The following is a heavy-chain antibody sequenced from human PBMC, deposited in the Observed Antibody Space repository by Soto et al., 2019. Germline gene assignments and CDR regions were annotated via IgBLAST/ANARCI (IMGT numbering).Heavy chain of an antibody. D-gene: IGHD3-16*02. V-gene: IGHV4-30-2*01. J-gene: IGHJ4*02. CDR1: GGSTSSGGYS. CDR3: ARSYDYDYLWWSYRKTHTYCVDY. Sequence: SETLSLTCAVSGGSTSSGGYSWSLIRQPPGKGLEWIGYIYHSGSTYYNPSLKSRVTISVDRSKNQFSLKLSSVTAADTAVYYCARSYDYDYLWWSYRKTHTYCVDYWAQGSLVTVSS. CDR2: IYHSGST.